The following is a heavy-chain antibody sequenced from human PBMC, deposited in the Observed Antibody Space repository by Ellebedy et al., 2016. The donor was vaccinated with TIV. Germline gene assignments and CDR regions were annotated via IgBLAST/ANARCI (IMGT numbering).Heavy chain of an antibody. CDR3: AREGVIIPAAIPGDWFDP. V-gene: IGHV4-4*07. CDR1: GGSIRSYS. D-gene: IGHD2-2*01. CDR2: ISTSGST. Sequence: SETLSLTXTVSGGSIRSYSWNWIRQPAGKGLEWIGRISTSGSTNYNPSLKSRVSMSVDTSKNRFSLKLSSVTAADTTVYYCAREGVIIPAAIPGDWFDPWGQGTLVTVSS. J-gene: IGHJ5*02.